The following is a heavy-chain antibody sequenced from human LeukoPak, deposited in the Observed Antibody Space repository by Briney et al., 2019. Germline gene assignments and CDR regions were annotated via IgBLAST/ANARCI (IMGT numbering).Heavy chain of an antibody. V-gene: IGHV3-33*01. CDR2: IWYDGSNK. CDR1: GFTFSSYG. J-gene: IGHJ4*02. Sequence: GGSLRLSCAASGFTFSSYGMHWVRQAPGKGLEWVAVIWYDGSNKYYADSVKGRFTISRDNSKNTLYLQMNSLRAEDTAVYYCARGSPLYYGILTGYPYWGQGTLVTVSS. CDR3: ARGSPLYYGILTGYPY. D-gene: IGHD3-9*01.